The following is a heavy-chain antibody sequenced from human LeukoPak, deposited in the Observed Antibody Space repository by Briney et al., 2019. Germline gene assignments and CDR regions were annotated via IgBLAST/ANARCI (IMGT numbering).Heavy chain of an antibody. Sequence: SVKVSCKASGDTFHNYIVNWVRQAPGEGLEWMGGITPIFGTANYAQKFQGRVTITADQSTSTAYMELSSLRSEDTAVYYCARDAAIYDSSGYYYLWWGQGTLVTVSS. D-gene: IGHD3-22*01. CDR2: ITPIFGTA. CDR1: GDTFHNYI. CDR3: ARDAAIYDSSGYYYLW. V-gene: IGHV1-69*13. J-gene: IGHJ4*02.